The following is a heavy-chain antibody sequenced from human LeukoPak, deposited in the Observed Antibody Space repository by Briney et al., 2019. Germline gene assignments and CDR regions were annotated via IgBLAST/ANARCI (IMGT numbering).Heavy chain of an antibody. V-gene: IGHV4-38-2*01. Sequence: SETLSLTCAVSGYSISSGYYWGWIWQSPGKGLEWIATIFHSGSTYYNPSLKSRVTLSVDTSKNQFSLRLNSVTAADTALYYCARMGVSYYYDSSTYYPTAFDVWGQGTMVSVSS. J-gene: IGHJ3*01. CDR2: IFHSGST. CDR1: GYSISSGYY. D-gene: IGHD3-22*01. CDR3: ARMGVSYYYDSSTYYPTAFDV.